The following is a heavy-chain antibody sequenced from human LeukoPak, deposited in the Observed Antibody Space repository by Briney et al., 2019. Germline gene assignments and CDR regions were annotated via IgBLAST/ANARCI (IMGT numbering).Heavy chain of an antibody. J-gene: IGHJ6*02. D-gene: IGHD4-11*01. Sequence: GGSLRLSCAASGFTFSSYAMSWVRQAPGKGLEWVSAISGSGGSTYYADSVKGRFTISRDNSKNTLYLQMNSLRAEDTAVYYCAKPPYSNSMYYYGMNVWGQGTTVTVSS. CDR2: ISGSGGST. CDR1: GFTFSSYA. V-gene: IGHV3-23*01. CDR3: AKPPYSNSMYYYGMNV.